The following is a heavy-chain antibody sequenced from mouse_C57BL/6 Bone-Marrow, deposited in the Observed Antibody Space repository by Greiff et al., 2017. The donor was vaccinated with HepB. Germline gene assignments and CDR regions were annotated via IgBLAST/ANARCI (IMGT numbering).Heavy chain of an antibody. CDR2: ISYDGSN. V-gene: IGHV3-6*01. D-gene: IGHD1-1*01. Sequence: EVKLQESGPGLVKPSQSLSLTCSVTGYSITSGYYWNWIRQFPGNKLEWMGYISYDGSNNYNPSLKNRISITRDTSKNQFFLKLNSVTTEDTATYYCARWKFITTVVATKDYAMDYWGQGTSVTVSS. CDR1: GYSITSGYY. CDR3: ARWKFITTVVATKDYAMDY. J-gene: IGHJ4*01.